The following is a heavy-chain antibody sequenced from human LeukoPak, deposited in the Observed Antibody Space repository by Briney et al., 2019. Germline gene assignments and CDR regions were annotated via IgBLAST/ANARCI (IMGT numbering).Heavy chain of an antibody. D-gene: IGHD2-21*01. CDR2: INHSGST. Sequence: SETLSLTCAVYGGSFSGYYWSWIRQPPGKGLEWIGEINHSGSTNYNPSLKSRVTISVDTSKNQLSLNLSSVTAADTAVYYCARGGGAYGWYFDYWGQGTLVTVSS. J-gene: IGHJ4*02. CDR1: GGSFSGYY. V-gene: IGHV4-34*01. CDR3: ARGGGAYGWYFDY.